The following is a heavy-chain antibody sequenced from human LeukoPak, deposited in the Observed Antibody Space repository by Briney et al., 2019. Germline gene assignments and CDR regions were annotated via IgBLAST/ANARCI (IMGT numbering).Heavy chain of an antibody. CDR1: GFTFSTYE. D-gene: IGHD3-22*01. CDR3: ARGKSYYYDSSDYLPTWFDP. J-gene: IGHJ5*02. Sequence: GGSLRLSCAASGFTFSTYEVNWVRQDPGKGLEGVSYISNSGSTIYYADSVKGRFTISRDNAKKSLYLQMNSLRAEDTAVYYCARGKSYYYDSSDYLPTWFDPWGQGTLVTVSS. CDR2: ISNSGSTI. V-gene: IGHV3-48*03.